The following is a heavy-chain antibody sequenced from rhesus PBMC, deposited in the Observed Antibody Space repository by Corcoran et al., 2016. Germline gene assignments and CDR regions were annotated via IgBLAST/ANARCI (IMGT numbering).Heavy chain of an antibody. J-gene: IGHJ2*01. CDR2: INGDSGNT. CDR1: GASIRRNW. Sequence: QVQLQASGPGLVKPSETLSLTCTVSGASIRRNWWSWIRQPPGKGLEWIGEINGDSGNTNQNPSLKNRITISKDASKNQFSLEVNSLTAADTAVYYCARSPGSWYFDLWGPGTPITISS. CDR3: ARSPGSWYFDL. V-gene: IGHV4-80*01.